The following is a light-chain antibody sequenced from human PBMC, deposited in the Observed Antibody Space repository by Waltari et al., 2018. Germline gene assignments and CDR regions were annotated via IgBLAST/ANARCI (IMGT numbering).Light chain of an antibody. CDR3: AAWDDSLSALV. Sequence: QSVLTHAPSTSGTPGQRITISCSGCSSNTRSTSVSWYQHWPGAAPKLLIGRDDHRPSGVPDRISGSKSGTSASLAISGLRSEDEADYYCAAWDDSLSALVFGGGTKLTVL. J-gene: IGLJ3*02. V-gene: IGLV1-47*01. CDR1: SSNTRSTS. CDR2: RDD.